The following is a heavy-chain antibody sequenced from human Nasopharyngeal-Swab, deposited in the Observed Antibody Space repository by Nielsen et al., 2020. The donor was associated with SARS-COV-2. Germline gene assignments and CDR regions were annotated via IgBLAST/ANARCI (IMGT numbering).Heavy chain of an antibody. CDR1: GGSISSRSYY. CDR2: IYTSGST. Sequence: SETLSLTCTVSGGSISSRSYYWSWIRQPAGKGLEWIGRIYTSGSTNYNPSLKSRVTISVDTSKNQFSLKLSSVTAADTAVYYCARDGDYTDVWGQGTTVTVSS. CDR3: ARDGDYTDV. D-gene: IGHD4-11*01. V-gene: IGHV4-61*02. J-gene: IGHJ6*02.